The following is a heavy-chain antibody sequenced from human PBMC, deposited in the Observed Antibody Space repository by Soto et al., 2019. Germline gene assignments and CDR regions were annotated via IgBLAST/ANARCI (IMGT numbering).Heavy chain of an antibody. V-gene: IGHV3-30-3*01. D-gene: IGHD3-22*01. Sequence: GGSLRLSCAASGFTFISYAMHWVRQAPGKGLEWVAVISYDGSNKYYADSVKGRFTISRDNSKNTLYLQMNSLRAEDTAVYYCARDQNYDSSGYPDYWGQGTLVTVSS. CDR2: ISYDGSNK. CDR1: GFTFISYA. J-gene: IGHJ4*02. CDR3: ARDQNYDSSGYPDY.